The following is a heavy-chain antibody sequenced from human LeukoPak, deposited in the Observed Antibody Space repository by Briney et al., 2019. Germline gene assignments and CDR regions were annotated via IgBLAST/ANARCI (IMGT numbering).Heavy chain of an antibody. V-gene: IGHV3-7*04. Sequence: GGSLRLSCAASGFTFSSYWMSWVRQAPGKGLEWVANINGDESEKYYVDSVKARFTISRDNAKNSLYLQMNSLRVDDTAIFHCSRGEGDDYWGQGTLVTVSS. D-gene: IGHD3-10*01. CDR3: SRGEGDDY. J-gene: IGHJ4*02. CDR1: GFTFSSYW. CDR2: INGDESEK.